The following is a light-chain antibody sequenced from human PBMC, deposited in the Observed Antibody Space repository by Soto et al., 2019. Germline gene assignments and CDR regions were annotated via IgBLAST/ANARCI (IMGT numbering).Light chain of an antibody. CDR2: DAS. CDR1: QSISSY. J-gene: IGKJ1*01. Sequence: EVVLTQSPATLSLSPGEGATLSCRASQSISSYLAWYQQKPGQAPRLLIYDASNGATGIPARFSGSGSGTDFTLTISSLEPEDFAVYYCQQRSRWPRTFGQGTKVDIK. CDR3: QQRSRWPRT. V-gene: IGKV3-11*01.